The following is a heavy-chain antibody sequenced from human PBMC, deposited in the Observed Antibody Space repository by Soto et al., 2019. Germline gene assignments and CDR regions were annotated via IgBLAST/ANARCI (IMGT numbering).Heavy chain of an antibody. Sequence: QVQLVQSGAEVKKPGASVKVSCKASGYTFTSYGISWVRQAPGQGLEWMGWISAYNGNTNYAQKLQGRVTMTTDTPTSTAYMELRSLRSDDTAVYYCARYSGYASGPIYGMDVWGQGTTVTVSS. CDR2: ISAYNGNT. CDR1: GYTFTSYG. J-gene: IGHJ6*02. CDR3: ARYSGYASGPIYGMDV. D-gene: IGHD5-12*01. V-gene: IGHV1-18*01.